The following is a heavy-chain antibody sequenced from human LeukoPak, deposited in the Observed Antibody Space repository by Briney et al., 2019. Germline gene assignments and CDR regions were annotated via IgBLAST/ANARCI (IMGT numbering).Heavy chain of an antibody. V-gene: IGHV1-18*01. Sequence: ASVTVSCKASGYRFNSYGINWVRQAPGQGLEWMGWISVYKGNTNYAQKFQGRVTITTDTSTNTAYLELRSLRSGDTAVYYCARDVGSLYDFWSGYIDYWGQGTLVTVSP. J-gene: IGHJ4*02. CDR1: GYRFNSYG. CDR3: ARDVGSLYDFWSGYIDY. D-gene: IGHD3-3*01. CDR2: ISVYKGNT.